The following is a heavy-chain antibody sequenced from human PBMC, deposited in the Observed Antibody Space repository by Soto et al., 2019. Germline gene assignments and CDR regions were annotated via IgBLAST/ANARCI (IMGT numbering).Heavy chain of an antibody. Sequence: SLKRYCKGSGYTYTSDHMHCLRQAPKQGLEWMGIINPSGGSTSYAQKFQGRVTMTRDTSTSTVYMELSSLRSEDTAVYYCARDRAIFGVVIRRPSGWFDPWGQGTLVTVSS. V-gene: IGHV1-46*01. D-gene: IGHD3-3*01. J-gene: IGHJ5*02. CDR2: INPSGGST. CDR3: ARDRAIFGVVIRRPSGWFDP. CDR1: GYTYTSDH.